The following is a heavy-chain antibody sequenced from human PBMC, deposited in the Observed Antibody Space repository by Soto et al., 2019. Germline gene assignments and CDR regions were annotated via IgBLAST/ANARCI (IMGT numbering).Heavy chain of an antibody. Sequence: PGESLKISCKGSGYSFTSYWIGWVPQMPGKGLEWMGIIYPGDSDTRFSPSFQGQVTMSADKSISTAYLQSSSLKDSETAMYYCARCDDYGDYDLRYCGHGTLVKVSS. CDR1: GYSFTSYW. V-gene: IGHV5-51*01. CDR2: IYPGDSDT. D-gene: IGHD4-17*01. CDR3: ARCDDYGDYDLRY. J-gene: IGHJ4*01.